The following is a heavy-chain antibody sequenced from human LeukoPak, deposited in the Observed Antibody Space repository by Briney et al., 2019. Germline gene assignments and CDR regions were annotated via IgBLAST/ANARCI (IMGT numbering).Heavy chain of an antibody. J-gene: IGHJ6*03. Sequence: GGSLRLSCAASGFTFSSYEMIWVRQAPGQGLEWVSYISSSGSTIYYADSVKGRFTISRDNAKNSLYLQMNSLRAEDTAVYYCARDFVPPNSGYDLGYYYYYMDVWGKGTTVTVSS. CDR3: ARDFVPPNSGYDLGYYYYYMDV. CDR1: GFTFSSYE. D-gene: IGHD5-12*01. V-gene: IGHV3-48*03. CDR2: ISSSGSTI.